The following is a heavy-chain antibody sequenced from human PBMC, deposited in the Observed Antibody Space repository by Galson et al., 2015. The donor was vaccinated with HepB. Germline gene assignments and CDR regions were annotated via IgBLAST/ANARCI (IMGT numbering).Heavy chain of an antibody. CDR2: VSGSGDAT. CDR1: GFTFSSYS. Sequence: SLRLSCAASGFTFSSYSMNWVRQAPGKGLEWISIVSGSGDATHYAHAVKGRFTISRDNSKNTLYLQMNSLRAEDTAVYYCAKKAHDRSYCYYFDYWGQGALVTVSS. J-gene: IGHJ4*02. D-gene: IGHD3-16*02. CDR3: AKKAHDRSYCYYFDY. V-gene: IGHV3-23*01.